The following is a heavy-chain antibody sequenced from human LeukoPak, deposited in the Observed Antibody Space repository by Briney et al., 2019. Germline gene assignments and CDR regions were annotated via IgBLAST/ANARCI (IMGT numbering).Heavy chain of an antibody. J-gene: IGHJ6*03. D-gene: IGHD2-2*01. Sequence: SETLSLTCAVYGGSFSGYYWNWIRQPPGKGLEWIGEINHSGSTDYNPSLKSRVTISGDTSKNQFYLKLSSVTAADTAVYYCARSSSISSDRYYYYYYMDVWDKGTTVTVSS. CDR2: INHSGST. CDR3: ARSSSISSDRYYYYYYMDV. CDR1: GGSFSGYY. V-gene: IGHV4-34*01.